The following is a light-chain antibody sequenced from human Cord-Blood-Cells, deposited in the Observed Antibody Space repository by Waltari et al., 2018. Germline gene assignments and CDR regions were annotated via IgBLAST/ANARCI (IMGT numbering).Light chain of an antibody. Sequence: QSVLTQPPSASGTPGQWVTISCSGSSSTIGSNTVNRYQQLPGTAPNLLIYSNNQRPSGVPDRFSGSKSGTSASLAISGLQSEDEADYYCAAWDDSLNGWVFGGGTKLTVL. CDR2: SNN. V-gene: IGLV1-44*01. J-gene: IGLJ3*02. CDR1: SSTIGSNT. CDR3: AAWDDSLNGWV.